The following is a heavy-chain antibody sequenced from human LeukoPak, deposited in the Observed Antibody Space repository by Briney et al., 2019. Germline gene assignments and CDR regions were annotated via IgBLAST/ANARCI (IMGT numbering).Heavy chain of an antibody. CDR2: ISDSGNT. Sequence: GGSLRLSCAASGFTLSSYAMSWVRQAPGKGLEWVSAISDSGNTYHADSVKGRFTISRDSSKNNVYLQMYSLRVEDTSIYYCVRDYNWGFDYWGQGTVVTVSS. J-gene: IGHJ4*02. CDR1: GFTLSSYA. CDR3: VRDYNWGFDY. D-gene: IGHD1-1*01. V-gene: IGHV3-23*01.